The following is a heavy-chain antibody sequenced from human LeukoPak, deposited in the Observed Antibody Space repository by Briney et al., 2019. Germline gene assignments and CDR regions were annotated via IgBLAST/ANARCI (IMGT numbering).Heavy chain of an antibody. Sequence: SETLSLTCIVSGGSISSSIYYWAWVRQPPGKGLEWIGEINHSGSTNYNPSLKSRVTISVDKSKNQFSLKLSSVTAADTAVYYCASRIAAVDDAFDIWGQGTMVTVSS. CDR2: INHSGST. V-gene: IGHV4-39*07. CDR3: ASRIAAVDDAFDI. J-gene: IGHJ3*02. CDR1: GGSISSSIYY. D-gene: IGHD6-13*01.